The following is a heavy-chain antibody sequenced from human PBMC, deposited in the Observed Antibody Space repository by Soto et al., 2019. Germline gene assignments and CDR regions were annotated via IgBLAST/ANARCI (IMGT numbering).Heavy chain of an antibody. V-gene: IGHV5-10-1*01. CDR1: GYSFTSYW. CDR2: IDPSDSYT. Sequence: GESLKISCKGSGYSFTSYWISWVRQMPGKGLEWMGRIDPSDSYTNYSPSFQGHVTISADKSISTACLQWSSLKASDTAMYYCARQRSSSWYTIPYYYYYGMDVWGQGTTVTVSS. CDR3: ARQRSSSWYTIPYYYYYGMDV. J-gene: IGHJ6*02. D-gene: IGHD6-13*01.